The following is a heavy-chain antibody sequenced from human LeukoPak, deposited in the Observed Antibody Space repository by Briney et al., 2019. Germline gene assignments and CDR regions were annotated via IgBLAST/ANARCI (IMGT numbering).Heavy chain of an antibody. D-gene: IGHD3-10*01. J-gene: IGHJ4*02. CDR3: AKEATWGEWYFDY. CDR1: GFTFRNYG. CDR2: IADDGRAK. Sequence: GGSLRLSCVVSGFTFRNYGMHWVRQAPGKGLEWVAVIADDGRAKFYADCVKGRFTISRDNSKNTLYLQMNSLRAEDTAVYYCAKEATWGEWYFDYWGQGTLVTVSS. V-gene: IGHV3-30*18.